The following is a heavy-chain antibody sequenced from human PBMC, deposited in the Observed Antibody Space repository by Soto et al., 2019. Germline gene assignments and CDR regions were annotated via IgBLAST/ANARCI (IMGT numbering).Heavy chain of an antibody. CDR3: ARDLRSGHNYYYGMDV. CDR1: GYTFTGYY. J-gene: IGHJ6*02. Sequence: ASVKVSCKASGYTFTGYYMHWVRQAPGQGLEWMGWINPNSGGTNYAQKFQGWVTMTRDTSISTAYMELSRLRSDDTAVYYCARDLRSGHNYYYGMDVWGQGXTVTVSS. CDR2: INPNSGGT. D-gene: IGHD3-10*01. V-gene: IGHV1-2*04.